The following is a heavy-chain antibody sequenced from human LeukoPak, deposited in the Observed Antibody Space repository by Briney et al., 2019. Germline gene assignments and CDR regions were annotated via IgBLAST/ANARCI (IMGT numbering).Heavy chain of an antibody. Sequence: SGTLSLTCTVSGGSVSSGSYYWSWIRQPPGKGLEWIGYIYYSGSTNYNPSLKSRVTISVDTSKNQFSLKLSSVTAADTAVYYCARSREPPHFYYYYYYMDVWGKGTTVTVSS. CDR2: IYYSGST. D-gene: IGHD1-26*01. V-gene: IGHV4-61*01. CDR1: GGSVSSGSYY. J-gene: IGHJ6*03. CDR3: ARSREPPHFYYYYYYMDV.